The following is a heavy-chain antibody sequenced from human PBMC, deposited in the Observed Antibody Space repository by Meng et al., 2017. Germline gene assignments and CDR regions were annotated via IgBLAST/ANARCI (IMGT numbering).Heavy chain of an antibody. CDR3: ARAWFGDYSRGSIFDY. V-gene: IGHV1-69*01. CDR1: GGTFSSYA. D-gene: IGHD3-10*01. CDR2: IIPIFGTA. J-gene: IGHJ4*02. Sequence: QVQVVWSGAEVKKPGASVKVSCKASGGTFSSYAISWVRQAPGQGLEWMGGIIPIFGTANYAQKFQGRVTITADESTSTAYMELSSLRSEDTAVYYCARAWFGDYSRGSIFDYWGQGTLVTVSS.